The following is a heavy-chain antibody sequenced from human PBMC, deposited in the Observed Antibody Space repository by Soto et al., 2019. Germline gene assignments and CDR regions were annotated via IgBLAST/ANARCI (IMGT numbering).Heavy chain of an antibody. CDR3: ARDRGLDQHDYGMDV. CDR1: GYTFTGYY. J-gene: IGHJ6*02. D-gene: IGHD3-10*01. V-gene: IGHV1-2*04. Sequence: ASVKVSCKASGYTFTGYYMHWVRQAPGQGLEWMGWINPNSGGTNYAQKFQGWVTMTRGTSISTAYMELSRLRSDDTAAYYCARDRGLDQHDYGMDVWGQGTTVTVSS. CDR2: INPNSGGT.